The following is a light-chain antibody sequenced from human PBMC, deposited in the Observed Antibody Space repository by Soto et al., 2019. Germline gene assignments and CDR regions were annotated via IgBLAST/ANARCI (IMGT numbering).Light chain of an antibody. J-gene: IGLJ1*01. CDR1: SSNIGSNV. Sequence: QAVVTQPPSASGTPGQRVTISCSGGSSNIGSNVVNWYRQLPGTAPKLLIHSNNQRPSGVPDRFSGSKSGTSASLAISGLQSEDEADYYCAAWDDSLNGYVFGTGTKLTVL. CDR2: SNN. V-gene: IGLV1-44*01. CDR3: AAWDDSLNGYV.